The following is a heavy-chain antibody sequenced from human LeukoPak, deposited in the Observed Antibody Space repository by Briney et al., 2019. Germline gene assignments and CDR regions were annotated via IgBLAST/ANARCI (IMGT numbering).Heavy chain of an antibody. V-gene: IGHV3-74*01. D-gene: IGHD6-25*01. Sequence: GGSLRLSCAASGFTFSSYSMNWVRQAPGKGLVWVSRINSDGSTTSYADPVKGRFTISRDNAKNTLFLQMNSLRAEDTAVYYCARRSAAKDAFDIWGQGTMVTVSS. CDR2: INSDGSTT. CDR1: GFTFSSYS. J-gene: IGHJ3*02. CDR3: ARRSAAKDAFDI.